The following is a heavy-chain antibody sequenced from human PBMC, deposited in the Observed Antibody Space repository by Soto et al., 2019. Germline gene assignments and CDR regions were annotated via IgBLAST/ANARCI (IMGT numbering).Heavy chain of an antibody. V-gene: IGHV5-51*01. CDR3: ARGYYDSSGYWIDAFDI. D-gene: IGHD3-22*01. CDR2: IYPGDSDT. Sequence: GASLKISCKGSGYRFTSYWIGWVRQMPGKGLEWMGIIYPGDSDTRYSPSFQGQVTISADKSISTAYLQWSSLKASDTAMYYCARGYYDSSGYWIDAFDIWGQGTMVTVSS. CDR1: GYRFTSYW. J-gene: IGHJ3*02.